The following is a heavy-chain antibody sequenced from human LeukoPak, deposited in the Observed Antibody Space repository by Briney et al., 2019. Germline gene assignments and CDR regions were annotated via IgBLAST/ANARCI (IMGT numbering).Heavy chain of an antibody. V-gene: IGHV3-7*01. D-gene: IGHD6-19*01. J-gene: IGHJ4*02. Sequence: GGSLRLSCAASGLTFSSHWMHWVRQAPGKGLEWVANIKQDGSEKYYVDSVKGRFTISRDNAKNSLYLQMNSLRAEDTAVYYCARVSGYSSGWYEGPYFDYWGQGTLVTVST. CDR2: IKQDGSEK. CDR1: GLTFSSHW. CDR3: ARVSGYSSGWYEGPYFDY.